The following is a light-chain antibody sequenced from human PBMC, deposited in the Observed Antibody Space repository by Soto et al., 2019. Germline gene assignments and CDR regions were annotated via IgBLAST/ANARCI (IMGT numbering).Light chain of an antibody. CDR1: HVISTS. V-gene: IGKV1-9*01. CDR3: QQLFDSPIT. J-gene: IGKJ5*01. CDR2: AAS. Sequence: DIQLTQSPSFRSPSIGESVTITSRGSHVISTSLAWYQVKPGKPPKLLIYAASTLESGVPSRFSATVSGTEFSLTIPSLQPEDFATYYCQQLFDSPITFGQGTRLEIK.